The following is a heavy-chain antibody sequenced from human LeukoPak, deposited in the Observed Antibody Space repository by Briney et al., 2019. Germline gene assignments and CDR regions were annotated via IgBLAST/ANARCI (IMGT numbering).Heavy chain of an antibody. D-gene: IGHD6-19*01. J-gene: IGHJ4*02. CDR1: GGTFSSYA. CDR2: IIPIFGTA. CDR3: ARDGEDIAVAGTNYFDY. V-gene: IGHV1-69*13. Sequence: ASVKVSCKASGGTFSSYAISWVRQAPGQGLEWMGGIIPIFGTANYAQKFQGRVTITADESTSTAYMELSSLRSEDTAVYYCARDGEDIAVAGTNYFDYWGQGTLITVSS.